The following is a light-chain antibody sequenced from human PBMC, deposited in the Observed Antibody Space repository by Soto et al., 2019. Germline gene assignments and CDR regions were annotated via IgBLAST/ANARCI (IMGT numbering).Light chain of an antibody. V-gene: IGLV1-44*01. CDR1: TSDIGTNA. CDR3: ATWHDSFYV. J-gene: IGLJ1*01. CDR2: TNN. Sequence: QSVLTQPPSASGTPGQRVTVSCSGSTSDIGTNAVNWFQHLPGTAPRLLIYTNNQRPSGVPDRFSGSKSGTSASLAISGLQSEGEATYYCATWHDSFYVFGTGTKLTVL.